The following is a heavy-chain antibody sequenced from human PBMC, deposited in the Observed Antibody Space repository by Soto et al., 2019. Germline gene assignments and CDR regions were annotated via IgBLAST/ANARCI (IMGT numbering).Heavy chain of an antibody. Sequence: SETLSLTCTVSGGSISSGDYYWSWIRQPPGKGLEWIGYIYYSGSTYYNPSLKSRVTISVDTSKNQFSLKLSSVTAADTAVYYCARDNILGILYGGMDIWGQGTTVTVSS. CDR1: GGSISSGDYY. V-gene: IGHV4-30-4*01. D-gene: IGHD3-3*01. CDR2: IYYSGST. J-gene: IGHJ6*02. CDR3: ARDNILGILYGGMDI.